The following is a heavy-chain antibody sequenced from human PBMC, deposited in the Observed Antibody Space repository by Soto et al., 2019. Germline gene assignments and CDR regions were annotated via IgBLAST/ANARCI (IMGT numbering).Heavy chain of an antibody. Sequence: GASVKVSCKDSGYTFTSYAMHWVRQAPGQRLEWMGWINAGNGNTKYSQKFRGRVTITRDTSASTAYMELSSLRSEDTAVYYCARGRGWYGGGVHFDYWGQGTLVTVSS. D-gene: IGHD6-19*01. J-gene: IGHJ4*02. CDR3: ARGRGWYGGGVHFDY. CDR1: GYTFTSYA. CDR2: INAGNGNT. V-gene: IGHV1-3*01.